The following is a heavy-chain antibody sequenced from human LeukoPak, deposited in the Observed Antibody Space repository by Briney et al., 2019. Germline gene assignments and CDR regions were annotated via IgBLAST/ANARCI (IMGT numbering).Heavy chain of an antibody. CDR3: AREGNYYGLYYFDY. Sequence: SETLSLTCTVPGGSISSYYWSWIRQPPGKGLEWIGYIYYSGSTNYNPSLKSRVTISVDTSKNQFSLKLSSVTAADTAVYYCAREGNYYGLYYFDYWGQGTLVTVSS. J-gene: IGHJ4*02. CDR1: GGSISSYY. D-gene: IGHD3-10*01. CDR2: IYYSGST. V-gene: IGHV4-59*01.